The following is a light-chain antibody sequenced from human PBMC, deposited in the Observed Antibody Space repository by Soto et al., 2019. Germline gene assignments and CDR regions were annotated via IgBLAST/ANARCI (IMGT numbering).Light chain of an antibody. V-gene: IGLV1-40*01. Sequence: SALTQPPSVSGGPGQRGTISCPGGNSKNGAGYDVHWYQQLPGTAPKLLIYGNSNRPSGVPDRFSGSKSGTSASLAITGLQAEDEADYYCQSYDSSLSGPYVFGTGTKVTVL. J-gene: IGLJ1*01. CDR1: NSKNGAGYD. CDR2: GNS. CDR3: QSYDSSLSGPYV.